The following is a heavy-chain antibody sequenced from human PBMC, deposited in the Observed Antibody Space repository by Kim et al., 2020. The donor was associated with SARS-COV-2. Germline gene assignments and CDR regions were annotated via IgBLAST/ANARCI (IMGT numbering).Heavy chain of an antibody. J-gene: IGHJ4*02. CDR3: ARAAGGAYFDY. D-gene: IGHD3-10*01. CDR2: IYYSGST. Sequence: SETLSLTCTVSGGSISSYYWSWIRQPPGKGLEWIGYIYYSGSTNYNPSLKSRVTISVDTSKNQFSLKLSSVTAADTAVYYCARAAGGAYFDYWGQGTLVTVSS. CDR1: GGSISSYY. V-gene: IGHV4-59*08.